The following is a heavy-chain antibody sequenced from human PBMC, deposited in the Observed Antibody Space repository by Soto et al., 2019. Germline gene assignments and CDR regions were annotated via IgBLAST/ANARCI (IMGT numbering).Heavy chain of an antibody. Sequence: PSETLSLTCAVYGGSFSGYYWTWIRQPPGTGLEWIGEINHSGSTNYNPSLKSRVTISVDTSKNQFSLKLSSVTAADTAVYYCASLSGDYVSYWGQGTLVTVSS. CDR2: INHSGST. CDR1: GGSFSGYY. V-gene: IGHV4-34*01. J-gene: IGHJ4*02. D-gene: IGHD4-17*01. CDR3: ASLSGDYVSY.